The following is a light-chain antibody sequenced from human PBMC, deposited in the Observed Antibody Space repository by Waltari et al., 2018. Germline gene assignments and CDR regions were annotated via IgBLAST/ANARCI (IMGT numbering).Light chain of an antibody. J-gene: IGLJ2*01. CDR3: CSYAGRYTSV. CDR1: SSDIGGYKY. CDR2: DVH. V-gene: IGLV2-11*01. Sequence: QSALTQPRSVSGSPGQSVTLSCTGTSSDIGGYKYVSWYQQHPGKPPKLVSYDVHKRPSGVPDRFSGSKAGNPASLTISGLQTDDDTDYYCCSYAGRYTSVFGRGTRVTVL.